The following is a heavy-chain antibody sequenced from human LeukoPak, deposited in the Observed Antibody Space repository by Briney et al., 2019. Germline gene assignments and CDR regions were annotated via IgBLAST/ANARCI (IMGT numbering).Heavy chain of an antibody. CDR1: GFTFSSYA. V-gene: IGHV3-30*04. CDR2: ISHDGSNK. D-gene: IGHD6-19*01. J-gene: IGHJ5*02. Sequence: PGRSLRLSCAASGFTFSSYAMHWVRQAPGKGLEWVAVISHDGSNKYYADSVKGRFTISRDNSKNTLYLQMNSLRAEDTAVNYCARAGNSIAVAGTLGFDPWGQGTLVTVSS. CDR3: ARAGNSIAVAGTLGFDP.